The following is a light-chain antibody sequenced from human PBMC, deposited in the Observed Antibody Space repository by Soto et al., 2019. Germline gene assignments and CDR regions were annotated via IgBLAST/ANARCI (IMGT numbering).Light chain of an antibody. CDR3: QQSYSTPYT. CDR1: QSISSY. Sequence: DIQMTQSPSSLSASVGDRVTITCRASQSISSYLNWYQQKPVQAPKLLIYAASSLQSGDPKRFCGSGSGTDFTITISSLQPEDFATYYCQQSYSTPYTFGQGTKLEIK. V-gene: IGKV1-39*01. J-gene: IGKJ2*01. CDR2: AAS.